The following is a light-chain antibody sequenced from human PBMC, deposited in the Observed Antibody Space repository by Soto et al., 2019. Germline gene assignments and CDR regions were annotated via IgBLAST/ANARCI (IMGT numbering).Light chain of an antibody. V-gene: IGKV3-20*01. CDR3: QQYGSSPLT. J-gene: IGKJ4*01. CDR2: GAS. Sequence: EIVLTQSPGTLSLSPGERATLSCRAIQSVSSSYLAWYQQNPGQAPGLLIYGASSRATGIPDRFSGSGSGTDFTLTISRLEPEDFAVYYCQQYGSSPLTFGGGTKVEIK. CDR1: QSVSSSY.